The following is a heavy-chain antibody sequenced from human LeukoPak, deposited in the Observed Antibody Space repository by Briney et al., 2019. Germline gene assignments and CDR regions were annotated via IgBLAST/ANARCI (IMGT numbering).Heavy chain of an antibody. Sequence: PGGSLRLSCAASGLIVSSTYMTWVRQAPGKGLEWVANIKQDGSEKYYVDSVKGRFTISRDNAKNSLYLQVNSLRAEDTAVYYCARENDSGWSGPFDYWGQGTLVTVSS. CDR3: ARENDSGWSGPFDY. V-gene: IGHV3-7*03. CDR2: IKQDGSEK. CDR1: GLIVSSTY. J-gene: IGHJ4*02. D-gene: IGHD6-19*01.